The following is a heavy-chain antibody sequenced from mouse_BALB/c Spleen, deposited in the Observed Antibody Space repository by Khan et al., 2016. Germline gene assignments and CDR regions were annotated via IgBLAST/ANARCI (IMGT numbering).Heavy chain of an antibody. J-gene: IGHJ2*01. CDR2: IDPYASET. Sequence: QVQLQQSGAELVRPGASVKLSCKASGHTFTSYWMKWVKQRPEQGLVWIGRIDPYASETNYDQKFKDKATLTVDKSSSTAYMQFSSLTSEDSAVYYCARGSNDFDYWGQGTTLTVS. V-gene: IGHV1-52*01. CDR1: GHTFTSYW. CDR3: ARGSNDFDY.